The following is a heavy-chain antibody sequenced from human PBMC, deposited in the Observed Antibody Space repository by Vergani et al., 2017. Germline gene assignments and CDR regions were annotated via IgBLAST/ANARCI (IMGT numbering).Heavy chain of an antibody. D-gene: IGHD2-2*01. V-gene: IGHV3-30-3*01. J-gene: IGHJ4*02. CDR3: ASPSVVPAADY. CDR2: ISYDGSNK. CDR1: GFTFSSYA. Sequence: VQLLESGGGVVQPGRSLRLSCAASGFTFSSYAMHWVRQAPGKGLEWVAVISYDGSNKYYADSVKGRFTISRDNSKNTLYLQMNSLRAEDTAVYYCASPSVVPAADYWGQGTLVTVSS.